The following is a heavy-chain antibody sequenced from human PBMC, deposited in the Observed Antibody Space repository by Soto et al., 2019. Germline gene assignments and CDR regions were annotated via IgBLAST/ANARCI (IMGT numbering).Heavy chain of an antibody. J-gene: IGHJ4*02. Sequence: QVQLQESGPGLVKPSQTLSLTCTVSGGSISSGGYYWSWIRQHPGKGLEWIGYIYYSGSTYYNPSLKRRVTISGDTSKNQFSLKLSSVTAADTAVYYCAGGGTYYYDSSGYWDLDYWGQGTLVTVSS. D-gene: IGHD3-22*01. CDR1: GGSISSGGYY. CDR2: IYYSGST. CDR3: AGGGTYYYDSSGYWDLDY. V-gene: IGHV4-31*03.